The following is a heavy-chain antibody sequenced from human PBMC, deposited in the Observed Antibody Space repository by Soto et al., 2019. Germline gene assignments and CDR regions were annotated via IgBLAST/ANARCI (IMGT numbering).Heavy chain of an antibody. CDR3: AKDRPYYYGSGPFFF. CDR2: ISGSGGST. D-gene: IGHD3-10*01. CDR1: GFTLSSYA. J-gene: IGHJ4*02. Sequence: LRLSCAASGFTLSSYAMSWVRQAPGKGLEWVSAISGSGGSTYYADSVKGRFTISRDNSKNTLYLQMNSLRAEDTAVYYCAKDRPYYYGSGPFFFGGQGTLVTVSS. V-gene: IGHV3-23*01.